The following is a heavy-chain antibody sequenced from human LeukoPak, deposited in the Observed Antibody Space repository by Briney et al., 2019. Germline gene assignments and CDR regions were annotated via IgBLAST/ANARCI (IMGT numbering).Heavy chain of an antibody. V-gene: IGHV3-48*01. Sequence: PGGSLRLSCAASGFTFSSYSMNWVRQAPGKGLEWVSYISSSSTIYYADSVKGRFTISRDNAKNSLYLQMNSLRAEDTAVYYCARDGYDVLLWFGELFFWGQGTLVTVSS. CDR2: ISSSSTI. D-gene: IGHD3-10*01. CDR1: GFTFSSYS. J-gene: IGHJ4*02. CDR3: ARDGYDVLLWFGELFF.